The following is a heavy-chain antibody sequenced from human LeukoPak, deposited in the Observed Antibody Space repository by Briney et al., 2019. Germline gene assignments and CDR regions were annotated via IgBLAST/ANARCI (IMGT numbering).Heavy chain of an antibody. J-gene: IGHJ4*02. V-gene: IGHV3-30*04. CDR2: ISYDGSNE. Sequence: GGSVRLSCAASGFTFSSYVMHWVRQAPGKGLGWVAIISYDGSNEYYADSVKGRFTISRDNSKNTLYLQMNSLRAADTAVYYCARGKGTSYLSSFDYWGQGTLVTVSS. CDR1: GFTFSSYV. D-gene: IGHD6-6*01. CDR3: ARGKGTSYLSSFDY.